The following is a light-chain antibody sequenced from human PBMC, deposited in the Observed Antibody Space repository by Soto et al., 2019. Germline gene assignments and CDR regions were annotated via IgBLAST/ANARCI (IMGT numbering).Light chain of an antibody. CDR2: GAS. J-gene: IGKJ2*01. Sequence: EIVLTQSPGTLSLSPGERATLSCRASQSVSSNYLAWYQQKPGQAPRLLIYGASTRATGIPARFTGSGSGTDFTLTISRPEPEDFAVYYCQQYGSSPYTFGQGTKLEIK. V-gene: IGKV3-20*01. CDR3: QQYGSSPYT. CDR1: QSVSSNY.